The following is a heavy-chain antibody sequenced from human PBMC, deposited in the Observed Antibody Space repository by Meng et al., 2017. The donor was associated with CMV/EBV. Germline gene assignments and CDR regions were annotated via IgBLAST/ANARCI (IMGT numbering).Heavy chain of an antibody. V-gene: IGHV4-4*07. J-gene: IGHJ4*02. Sequence: VQLQEAGPGLVKPSETLSLTGTVSGGSISSYYWSWIRQPAGKGLEWIGRIYTSGSTNYNPSLKSRVTMSVDTSKNQFSLKLSSVTAADTAVYYCARHGDTAMVVGIDYWGQGTLVTVSS. CDR3: ARHGDTAMVVGIDY. CDR2: IYTSGST. CDR1: GGSISSYY. D-gene: IGHD5-18*01.